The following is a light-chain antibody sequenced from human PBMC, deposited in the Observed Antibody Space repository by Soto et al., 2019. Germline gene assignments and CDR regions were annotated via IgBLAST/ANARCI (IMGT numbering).Light chain of an antibody. CDR2: RAS. CDR3: QQYHNLWT. V-gene: IGKV3-15*01. J-gene: IGKJ1*01. CDR1: QSIFYN. Sequence: IVLTQSPATLSVSPGERATLSCRASQSIFYNLAWFQQRHGQAPRLLIYRASTRATNIPARFSGSGSGTEFTLTISSLLSEDSALYYCQQYHNLWTFGQGTRVEIK.